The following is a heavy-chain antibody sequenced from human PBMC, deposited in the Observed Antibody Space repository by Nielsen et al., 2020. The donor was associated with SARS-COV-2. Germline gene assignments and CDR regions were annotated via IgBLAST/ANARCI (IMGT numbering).Heavy chain of an antibody. J-gene: IGHJ4*02. D-gene: IGHD4-17*01. Sequence: GESLKISCAASGFTFSDYYMSWIRQAPGKGLEWVSYISSSGSTIYYADSVKGRFTISRDNAKNSLYLQMNSLRAEDTAVYYCANFDYGDYLCWGQGTLVTVSS. CDR3: ANFDYGDYLC. CDR1: GFTFSDYY. V-gene: IGHV3-11*01. CDR2: ISSSGSTI.